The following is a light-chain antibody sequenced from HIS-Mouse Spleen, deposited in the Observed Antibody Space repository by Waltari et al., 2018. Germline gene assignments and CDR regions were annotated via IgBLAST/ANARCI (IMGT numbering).Light chain of an antibody. J-gene: IGLJ2*01. CDR2: EDS. Sequence: SYELTQPPSVSVSPGQTARITCSGDALPKKYAYWYQQKSGQAPVRVIYEDSKRPSGIPERFPGSSSGTMATLTISGAQVEDEADYYCYSTDSSGNHRVFGGGTKLTVL. CDR3: YSTDSSGNHRV. CDR1: ALPKKY. V-gene: IGLV3-10*01.